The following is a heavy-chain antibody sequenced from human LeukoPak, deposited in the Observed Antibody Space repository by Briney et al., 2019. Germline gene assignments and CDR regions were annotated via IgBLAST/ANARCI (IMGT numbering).Heavy chain of an antibody. J-gene: IGHJ2*01. Sequence: EASVKVSCKTSGHTLTGYYIHWVRQAPGQGLEWMGWINPTSGVTNYAQLFEGRVTMTRDTSMITVYMELTSLRSDDTALYYCARDSGGTGAVLPRLDYYFDVWGRGTLVTVSS. CDR1: GHTLTGYY. D-gene: IGHD3/OR15-3a*01. CDR3: ARDSGGTGAVLPRLDYYFDV. CDR2: INPTSGVT. V-gene: IGHV1-2*02.